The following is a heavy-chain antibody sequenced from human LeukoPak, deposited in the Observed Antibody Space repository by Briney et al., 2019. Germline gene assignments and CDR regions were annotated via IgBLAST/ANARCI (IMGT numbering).Heavy chain of an antibody. V-gene: IGHV3-7*03. D-gene: IGHD2-15*01. CDR3: AREDIVVVEYGMDV. Sequence: MXXXXXAXXKGLEXXXNIKQDGSEKYYVDSVKGRFTISRDNAKNSLYLQMNSLRAEDTAVYYCAREDIVVVEYGMDVWGKGTTVTVSS. J-gene: IGHJ6*04. CDR2: IKQDGSEK.